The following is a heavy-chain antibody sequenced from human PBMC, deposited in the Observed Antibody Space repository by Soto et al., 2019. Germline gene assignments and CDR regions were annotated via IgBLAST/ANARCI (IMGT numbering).Heavy chain of an antibody. CDR1: GYTFTSYY. CDR3: ARDALFGLGYCTNGVCPPTRINWFDP. J-gene: IGHJ5*02. CDR2: IDPSGGST. V-gene: IGHV1-46*01. D-gene: IGHD2-8*01. Sequence: SVKVSCKASGYTFTSYYMHWVRQAPGQGLEWMGIIDPSGGSTSYAQKFQGRVTMTRDTSTSTVYMELSSLRSEDTAVYYCARDALFGLGYCTNGVCPPTRINWFDPWGQGTLVTVSS.